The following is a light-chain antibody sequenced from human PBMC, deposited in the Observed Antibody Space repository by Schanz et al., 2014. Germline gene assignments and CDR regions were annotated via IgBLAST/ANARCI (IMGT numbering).Light chain of an antibody. CDR3: CSYAGSNNLV. CDR2: SDN. J-gene: IGLJ2*01. V-gene: IGLV1-44*01. Sequence: QSVLTQPPSVSAALGQKVTISCSGSSSNIGSNTVNWYQQLPGTAPKLLIYSDNQRPSGVPDRFSGYRSGTSASLAITGLQAEDEGDYYCCSYAGSNNLVFGGGTKLTVL. CDR1: SSNIGSNT.